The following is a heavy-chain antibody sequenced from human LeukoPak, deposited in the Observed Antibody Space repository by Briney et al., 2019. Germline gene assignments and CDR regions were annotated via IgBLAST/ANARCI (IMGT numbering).Heavy chain of an antibody. D-gene: IGHD5-18*01. CDR1: GFTFSSYS. V-gene: IGHV3-21*01. J-gene: IGHJ4*02. Sequence: GGSLRLSCAASGFTFSSYSMNWVRQAPGKGLEWVSSISSSSSYIYYADSVKGRFTISRDNSKNTLYLQMNSLRAEDTAVYYCADVDTAMPPADYWGQGTLVTVSS. CDR3: ADVDTAMPPADY. CDR2: ISSSSSYI.